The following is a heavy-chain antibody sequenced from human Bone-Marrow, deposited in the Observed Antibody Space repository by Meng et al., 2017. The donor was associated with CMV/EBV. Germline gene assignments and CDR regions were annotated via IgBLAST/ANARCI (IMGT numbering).Heavy chain of an antibody. CDR3: ATDFWSGSDAFDI. D-gene: IGHD3-3*01. J-gene: IGHJ3*02. CDR2: IYYNGGT. Sequence: SETLSLTCTVSGGSVSRGSYYWNWIRQTPGKGLEWIGNIYYNGGTNYNPSLKSRVTISVDTSKNQFSLKLSSVTAADTAVYYCATDFWSGSDAFDIWGQGTMVTVSS. V-gene: IGHV4-61*01. CDR1: GGSVSRGSYY.